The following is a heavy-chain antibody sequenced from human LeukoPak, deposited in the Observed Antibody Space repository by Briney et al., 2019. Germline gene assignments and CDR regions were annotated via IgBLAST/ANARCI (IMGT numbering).Heavy chain of an antibody. J-gene: IGHJ5*02. Sequence: SETLSLTCTVSGGSISSSSYYWGWIRQPPGKGLEWIGSIYYSGSTYYNPSLKSRVTISVDTSKNQFSLKLSSVTAADTAVYYCASIYDFWSGYPGYNWFDPWGQGTLVTVSS. D-gene: IGHD3-3*01. CDR1: GGSISSSSYY. CDR3: ASIYDFWSGYPGYNWFDP. CDR2: IYYSGST. V-gene: IGHV4-39*01.